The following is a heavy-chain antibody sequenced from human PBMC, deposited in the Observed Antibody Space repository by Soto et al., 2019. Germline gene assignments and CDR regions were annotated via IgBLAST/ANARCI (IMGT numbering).Heavy chain of an antibody. V-gene: IGHV3-23*01. D-gene: IGHD3-9*01. CDR2: ISGSGGST. CDR1: GFTFSSYA. CDR3: AMSRILRYFDWLRAQDAFDI. Sequence: PGGSLRLSCAASGFTFSSYAMSWVRQAPGKGLEWVSAISGSGGSTYYADSVKGRFTISRDNSKNTLYLQMNSLRAEDTAVYYCAMSRILRYFDWLRAQDAFDIWGQGTMVT. J-gene: IGHJ3*02.